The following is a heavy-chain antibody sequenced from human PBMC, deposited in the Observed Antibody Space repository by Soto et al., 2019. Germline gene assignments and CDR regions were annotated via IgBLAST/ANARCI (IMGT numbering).Heavy chain of an antibody. CDR3: ARDRAAGAHSRFDY. CDR1: GGTFSSYA. D-gene: IGHD1-26*01. V-gene: IGHV1-69*13. J-gene: IGHJ4*02. Sequence: SVKVSCKASGGTFSSYAISWVRQAPGQGLEWMGGIIPIFGTANYAQKFQGRVTITADESTSTAYMELSSLRSEDTAVYYCARDRAAGAHSRFDYWGQGTLVTVS. CDR2: IIPIFGTA.